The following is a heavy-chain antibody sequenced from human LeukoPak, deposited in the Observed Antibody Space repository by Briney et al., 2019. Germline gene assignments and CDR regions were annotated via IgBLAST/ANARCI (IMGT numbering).Heavy chain of an antibody. J-gene: IGHJ4*02. CDR3: AKDSMVRGCLNY. CDR1: GFTFSSYG. Sequence: PGGSLRLSCAASGFTFSSYGMHWVRQAPGKGLEWVATISYDGSNKNYADSVKGRFTISRDNSKNTLYLQMNSLRAEDTAVYSCAKDSMVRGCLNYWGQGTLVTVSS. D-gene: IGHD3-10*01. V-gene: IGHV3-30*18. CDR2: ISYDGSNK.